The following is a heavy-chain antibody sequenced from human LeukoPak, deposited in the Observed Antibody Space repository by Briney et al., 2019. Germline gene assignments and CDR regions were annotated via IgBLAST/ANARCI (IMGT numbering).Heavy chain of an antibody. Sequence: PGGSLRLSCAASGFTFTTYGMHWVRQAPGRGLEWVAVISYDGSYKYYVDSVKGRFTISRDNSKNTLYLQMNSLRAEDTAVYYCAKGAVFMVKGGGYFDYWGQGTLVTVSS. V-gene: IGHV3-30*18. CDR2: ISYDGSYK. CDR1: GFTFTTYG. J-gene: IGHJ4*02. D-gene: IGHD3-10*01. CDR3: AKGAVFMVKGGGYFDY.